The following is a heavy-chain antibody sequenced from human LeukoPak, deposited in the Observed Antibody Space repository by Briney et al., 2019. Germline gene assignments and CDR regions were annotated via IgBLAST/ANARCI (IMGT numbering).Heavy chain of an antibody. CDR1: GGTFSRYA. CDR2: IIPIFGTA. CDR3: AREGVGATPYFDY. V-gene: IGHV1-69*01. D-gene: IGHD1-26*01. Sequence: ASVNVSCKASGGTFSRYAISWVRQAPGQGLEWMGGIIPIFGTANYAQKFQGRVTITADESTSTAYMELSSLRSEDTAVYYCAREGVGATPYFDYWGQGTLVTVSS. J-gene: IGHJ4*02.